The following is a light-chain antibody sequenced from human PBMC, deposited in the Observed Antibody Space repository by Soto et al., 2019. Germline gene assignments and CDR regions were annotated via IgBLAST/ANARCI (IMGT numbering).Light chain of an antibody. Sequence: QSALTQSASVSGSPGQSITISCTGTSGDVGSYYLVSWYQQHPGKAPKLMIYEVSKRPSGVSNRFSGSKSGNTASLTISGLQAEDEADYYCCLYAGSSTVVFGGGTKLTVL. CDR1: SGDVGSYYL. V-gene: IGLV2-23*02. CDR2: EVS. CDR3: CLYAGSSTVV. J-gene: IGLJ2*01.